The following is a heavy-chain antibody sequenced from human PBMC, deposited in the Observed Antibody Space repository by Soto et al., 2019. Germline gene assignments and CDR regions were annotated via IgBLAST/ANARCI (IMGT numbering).Heavy chain of an antibody. CDR3: ARPVYSSSSWFDP. J-gene: IGHJ5*02. CDR2: INHSGST. CDR1: GGSFSGYY. Sequence: QVQLQQWGAGLLKPSETLSLTCAVYGGSFSGYYWSWIRQPPGKGLEWIGEINHSGSTNYNPSLKSRVTISVDTSKNQFSLKLSSVTAADTAVYYCARPVYSSSSWFDPWGQGTLVTVSS. V-gene: IGHV4-34*01. D-gene: IGHD6-13*01.